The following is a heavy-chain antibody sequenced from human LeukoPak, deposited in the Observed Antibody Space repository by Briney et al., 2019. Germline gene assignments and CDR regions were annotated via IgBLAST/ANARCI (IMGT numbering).Heavy chain of an antibody. D-gene: IGHD2-8*01. CDR1: GYSFTSYW. CDR3: ARRDCSTGVCSLFDY. Sequence: GESLKISCKGSGYSFTSYWIGGVRQMPGKGLEWMGIIYPGDSDTRDSPSFQGKVPISADKSISTAYLQWSSLKASDTAMYYCARRDCSTGVCSLFDYWGQGTLVTVSS. CDR2: IYPGDSDT. V-gene: IGHV5-51*01. J-gene: IGHJ4*02.